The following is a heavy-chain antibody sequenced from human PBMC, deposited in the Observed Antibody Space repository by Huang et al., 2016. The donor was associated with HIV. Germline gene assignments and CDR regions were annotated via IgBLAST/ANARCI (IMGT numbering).Heavy chain of an antibody. J-gene: IGHJ4*02. Sequence: EVQLVESGVGLGTPGGSLRLSCAASGLSLDSYIMYWVRQTPGKGRHGVSTISPRSSCIDYADSVKGRFSISRDNAKNSLYLQMNNLRGEDTAVYYCARDRGQQLSPFDSWGQGTLVTVSS. CDR1: GLSLDSYI. V-gene: IGHV3-21*01. CDR3: ARDRGQQLSPFDS. D-gene: IGHD6-13*01. CDR2: ISPRSSCI.